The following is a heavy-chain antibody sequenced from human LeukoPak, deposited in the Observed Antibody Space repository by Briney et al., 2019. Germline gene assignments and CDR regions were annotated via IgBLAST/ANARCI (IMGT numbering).Heavy chain of an antibody. J-gene: IGHJ4*02. CDR1: GGSFSGYY. Sequence: SETLSLTCAVYGGSFSGYYWSWIRQHPGKGLEWIGYIYYSGSTYYNPSLKSRVTISVDTSKNQFSLKLSSVTAADTAVYYCARDHDSYGLDYWGQGTLVTVSS. D-gene: IGHD5-18*01. CDR2: IYYSGST. V-gene: IGHV4-31*11. CDR3: ARDHDSYGLDY.